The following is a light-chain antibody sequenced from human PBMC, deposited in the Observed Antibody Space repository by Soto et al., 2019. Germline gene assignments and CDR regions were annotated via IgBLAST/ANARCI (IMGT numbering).Light chain of an antibody. V-gene: IGKV1-9*01. Sequence: DIQLTQSTSFLSASVGDRVTITCRASKDISDYLAWYQQSPGKAPTLLIYAASTLQSGVPSRCSGSGSGTEFTLTISSLQPEAFATYSCQQLNSYPLTVGGGTNVEIK. CDR1: KDISDY. CDR3: QQLNSYPLT. J-gene: IGKJ4*01. CDR2: AAS.